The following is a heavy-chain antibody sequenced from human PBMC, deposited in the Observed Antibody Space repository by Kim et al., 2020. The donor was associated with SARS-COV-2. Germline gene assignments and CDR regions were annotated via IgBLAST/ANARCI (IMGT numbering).Heavy chain of an antibody. CDR3: ARGAYCGGDCYSDWYFDL. V-gene: IGHV1-8*01. Sequence: ASVKVSCKASGYTFTSYDINWVRQATGQGLEWMGWMNPNSGNTGYAQKFQGRVTMTRNTSISTAYMELSSLRSEDTAVYYCARGAYCGGDCYSDWYFDLWGRGTLVTVSS. CDR2: MNPNSGNT. CDR1: GYTFTSYD. J-gene: IGHJ2*01. D-gene: IGHD2-21*02.